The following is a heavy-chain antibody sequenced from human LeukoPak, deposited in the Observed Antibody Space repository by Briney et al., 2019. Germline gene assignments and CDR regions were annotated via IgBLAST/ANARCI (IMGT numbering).Heavy chain of an antibody. CDR3: ARLRSGSSGYYSMDV. CDR1: GGSISGYY. CDR2: IYYSGIT. D-gene: IGHD3-22*01. V-gene: IGHV4-59*08. J-gene: IGHJ6*02. Sequence: SETLSLTCSVSGGSISGYYWSWIRQPPGKGLEWIGYIYYSGITNYTPSLKSRVTISVDTSKNQFSPKLSSVTAADTAVYYCARLRSGSSGYYSMDVWGQGTTVTVSS.